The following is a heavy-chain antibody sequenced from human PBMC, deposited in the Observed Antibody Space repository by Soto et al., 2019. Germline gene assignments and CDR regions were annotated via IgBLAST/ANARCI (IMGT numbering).Heavy chain of an antibody. CDR1: GGSISSYY. J-gene: IGHJ1*01. CDR2: IYYSGST. D-gene: IGHD3-3*01. Sequence: SETLSLTCTVSGGSISSYYWSWIRQPPGKGLEWIGYIYYSGSTNYNPSLKSRVAISVDTSKNQFSLKLSSVTAADTAVYYCARSTRSIFGVVIKSAEYFQHWGQGTLVTVSS. V-gene: IGHV4-59*01. CDR3: ARSTRSIFGVVIKSAEYFQH.